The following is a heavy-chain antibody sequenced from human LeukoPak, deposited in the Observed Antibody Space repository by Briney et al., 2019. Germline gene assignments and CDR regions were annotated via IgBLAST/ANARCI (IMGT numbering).Heavy chain of an antibody. J-gene: IGHJ6*03. CDR1: GFSFSDYY. CDR3: AKGINYSYYMDV. Sequence: GGSLRLSCAASGFSFSDYYMSWIRQAPGKGLEWVSYISSSGSTIYYADSVEGRFTLSRDNAKNSLYLQMNSLRAEDTAVYYCAKGINYSYYMDVWGKGTTVTVSS. CDR2: ISSSGSTI. V-gene: IGHV3-11*01.